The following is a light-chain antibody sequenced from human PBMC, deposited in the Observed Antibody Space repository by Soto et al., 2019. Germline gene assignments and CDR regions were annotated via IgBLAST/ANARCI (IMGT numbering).Light chain of an antibody. V-gene: IGKV1-9*01. Sequence: DIQLTQSPSFLSASVGDIVAITCRARQGICSYLAWYQQKPGKAPKLLIYAAPTLQSGVSSRFSGSGSGTAFTLTISSRQTADFATYYFLQLNSYSSTFGQRTKLEIK. CDR2: AAP. CDR1: QGICSY. CDR3: LQLNSYSST. J-gene: IGKJ2*01.